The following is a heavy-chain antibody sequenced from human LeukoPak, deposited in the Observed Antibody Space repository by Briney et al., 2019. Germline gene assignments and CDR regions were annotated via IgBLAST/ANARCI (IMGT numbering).Heavy chain of an antibody. D-gene: IGHD3/OR15-3a*01. CDR1: GGSISSYY. CDR2: IYYSGST. CDR3: ARSHSVWTSFDY. V-gene: IGHV4-59*01. J-gene: IGHJ4*02. Sequence: SETVSLTCTVSGGSISSYYWSWIRQPPGKGLEWIGYIYYSGSTNYNPSLKSRVTISVDTSKNQFSLKLSSVTAADTAVYYCARSHSVWTSFDYWGQGTLVTVSS.